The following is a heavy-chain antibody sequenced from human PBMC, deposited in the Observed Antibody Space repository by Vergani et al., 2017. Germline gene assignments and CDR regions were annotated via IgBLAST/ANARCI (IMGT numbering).Heavy chain of an antibody. CDR1: GFTFTAHG. V-gene: IGHV3-23*01. CDR3: ARLPSGRIVGPLYYFDS. D-gene: IGHD1-26*01. CDR2: ISGQNFRT. J-gene: IGHJ4*02. Sequence: EVQLLESGGGSAQPGESLRLSCVASGFTFTAHGLNWVRQAPGKGLEWVSGISGQNFRTHYADSVKGRFTISRDDSKNTLYLQMNSLRAEDTAVYYCARLPSGRIVGPLYYFDSWRQGALVTVSS.